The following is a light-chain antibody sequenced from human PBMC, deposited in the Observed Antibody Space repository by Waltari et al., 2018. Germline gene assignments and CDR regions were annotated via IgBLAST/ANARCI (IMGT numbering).Light chain of an antibody. V-gene: IGKV2-28*01. CDR3: MQALQTPTS. J-gene: IGKJ4*01. Sequence: DIVMTQSPLSLPVTPGEPASISCTSSQSLIHSNGLTYLDWYLQKPGQSPQLLIYLGSNRAPGVHDRFSGSGSGTDFTLKISRVEAEDVGVYYCMQALQTPTSFGGGTKVEMK. CDR1: QSLIHSNGLTY. CDR2: LGS.